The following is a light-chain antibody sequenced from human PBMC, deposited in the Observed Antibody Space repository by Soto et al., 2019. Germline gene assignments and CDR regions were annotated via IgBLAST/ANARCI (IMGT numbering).Light chain of an antibody. CDR3: MQPLQSWT. CDR2: LGS. CDR1: QSLLHSNGYNY. Sequence: IVMTQSPLSLSVTPGEPASISCRSSQSLLHSNGYNYLDWYLQKPGQSPQLLIYLGSNRASGVPDRFSGSGSGTDFTLKISRVEAEDVGVYYCMQPLQSWTFGQGTKVDIK. V-gene: IGKV2-28*01. J-gene: IGKJ1*01.